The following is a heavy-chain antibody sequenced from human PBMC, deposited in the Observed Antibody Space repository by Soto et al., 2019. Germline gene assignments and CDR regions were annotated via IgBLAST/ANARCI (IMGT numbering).Heavy chain of an antibody. CDR3: AKDCWQLERQNWFDP. CDR1: GFTFSSYA. Sequence: LRLSCAASGFTFSSYAMSWVRQAPGKGLEWVSAISGSGGSTYYADSVKGRFTISRDNSKNTLYLQMNSLRAEDTAVYYCAKDCWQLERQNWFDPWGQGTLVTVSS. J-gene: IGHJ5*02. V-gene: IGHV3-23*01. CDR2: ISGSGGST. D-gene: IGHD1-1*01.